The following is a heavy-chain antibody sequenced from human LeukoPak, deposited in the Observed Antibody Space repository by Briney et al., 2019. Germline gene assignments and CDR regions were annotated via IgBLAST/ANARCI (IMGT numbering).Heavy chain of an antibody. CDR1: GFTFRSHA. D-gene: IGHD2-2*01. V-gene: IGHV3-23*01. Sequence: GGSLRLSCVGSGFTFRSHAMSWVRQAPEKGLEFVSGIYENGGTTYYADSVKGRFTISRDSSKNTLFLHMNTLRAEDTAVYYCAKDTVVVPVAVDYWGQGALVTVSS. J-gene: IGHJ4*02. CDR3: AKDTVVVPVAVDY. CDR2: IYENGGTT.